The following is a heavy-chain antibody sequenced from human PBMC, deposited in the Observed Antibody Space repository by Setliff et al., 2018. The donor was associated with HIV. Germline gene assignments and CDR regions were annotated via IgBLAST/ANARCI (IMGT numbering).Heavy chain of an antibody. CDR2: INWNGGST. J-gene: IGHJ6*02. D-gene: IGHD3-10*01. Sequence: GESLRLSCAASGFTFDDYGMSWVRQAPGKGLEWVSGINWNGGSTGYADSVRGRFTISRDNSKSMLYLQMNSLRVEDTAMYYCARNPQGSYWVTRYGMDVWGRGTTVTVSS. CDR3: ARNPQGSYWVTRYGMDV. V-gene: IGHV3-20*04. CDR1: GFTFDDYG.